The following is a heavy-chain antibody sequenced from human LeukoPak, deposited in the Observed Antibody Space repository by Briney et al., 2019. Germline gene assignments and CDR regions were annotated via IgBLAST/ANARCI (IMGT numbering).Heavy chain of an antibody. CDR3: AKGSQGRGYSGYDRIYNYYYYYGMDV. V-gene: IGHV3-30*18. D-gene: IGHD5-12*01. Sequence: PGRSLRLSCAASGFTFSSYGMRWVRQAPGKGLEWVAVISYDGSNKYYADSVKGRFTISRDNSKNTLYLQMNSLRAEDTAVYYCAKGSQGRGYSGYDRIYNYYYYYGMDVWGQGTTVTVSS. CDR2: ISYDGSNK. J-gene: IGHJ6*02. CDR1: GFTFSSYG.